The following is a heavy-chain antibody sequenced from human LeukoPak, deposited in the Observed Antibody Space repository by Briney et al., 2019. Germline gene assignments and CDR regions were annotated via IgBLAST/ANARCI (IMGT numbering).Heavy chain of an antibody. D-gene: IGHD3-10*01. CDR2: ISGSGGGT. Sequence: GGSLRLSCTASGFTFSSYAMSWVRQAPGKGLEWVSAISGSGGGTYYADSVMGRFTISRDNSNNTLYLQMNSLRAEDTAVYYCAKFAKTYGDHFGYWGQGTLVTVSS. V-gene: IGHV3-23*01. J-gene: IGHJ4*02. CDR3: AKFAKTYGDHFGY. CDR1: GFTFSSYA.